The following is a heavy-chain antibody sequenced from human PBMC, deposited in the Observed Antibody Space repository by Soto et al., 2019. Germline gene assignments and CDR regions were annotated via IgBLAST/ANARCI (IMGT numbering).Heavy chain of an antibody. D-gene: IGHD4-17*01. V-gene: IGHV4-59*01. J-gene: IGHJ4*02. CDR1: GGSISSYY. CDR3: ARVQYGDYDFDY. CDR2: IYYSGST. Sequence: SETLSLTCTVSGGSISSYYWSWIRQPPGKGLEWIGYIYYSGSTNYNPSLKSRVTISVDTSKNQFSLKLSSVTAADTAVYYCARVQYGDYDFDYWGQGTLVTVSS.